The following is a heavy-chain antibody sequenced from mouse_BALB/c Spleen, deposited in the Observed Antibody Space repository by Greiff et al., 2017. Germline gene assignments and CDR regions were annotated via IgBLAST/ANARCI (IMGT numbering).Heavy chain of an antibody. CDR3: ARHGTPQAWFAY. V-gene: IGHV5-6*01. J-gene: IGHJ3*01. Sequence: EVMLVESGGDLVKPGGSLKLSCAASGFTFSSYGMSWVRQTPDKRLEWVATISSGGSYTYYPDSVKGRFTISRDNAKNTLYLQMNSLKSEDTAMYYCARHGTPQAWFAYWGQGTLVTVSA. CDR1: GFTFSSYG. D-gene: IGHD4-1*01. CDR2: ISSGGSYT.